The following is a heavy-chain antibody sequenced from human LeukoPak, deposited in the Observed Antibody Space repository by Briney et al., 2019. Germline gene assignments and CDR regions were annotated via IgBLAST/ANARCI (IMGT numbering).Heavy chain of an antibody. J-gene: IGHJ4*02. V-gene: IGHV3-7*01. CDR1: GFTFNGYW. CDR3: ARPEYDSSGYAFNY. Sequence: GGSLRLSCAASGFTFNGYWMNWVRQAPGKGLEWVANIKKDGSETKYVDSLRGRFTISRDNAKNSLYLQINGLTVEDTAVYYCARPEYDSSGYAFNYWGQGTLVTVSS. CDR2: IKKDGSET. D-gene: IGHD3-22*01.